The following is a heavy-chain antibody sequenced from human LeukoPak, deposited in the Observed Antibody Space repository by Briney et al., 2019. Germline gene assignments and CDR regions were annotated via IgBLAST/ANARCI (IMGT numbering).Heavy chain of an antibody. CDR3: ARLFGGVTIFDY. CDR1: EFSVGSNY. CDR2: IYSGGST. Sequence: GGSLRLSCAASEFSVGSNYMTWVRQAPGKGLEWVSLIYSGGSTYYADSVKGRFTISRDNSKNTLYLQMNSLRAEDTAVYYCARLFGGVTIFDYWGQGALVTVSS. V-gene: IGHV3-66*04. D-gene: IGHD2-8*02. J-gene: IGHJ4*02.